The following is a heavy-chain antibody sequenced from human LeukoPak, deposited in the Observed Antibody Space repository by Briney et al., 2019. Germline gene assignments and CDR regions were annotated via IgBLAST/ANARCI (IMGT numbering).Heavy chain of an antibody. CDR3: ARQGLWFGESFDY. J-gene: IGHJ4*02. CDR2: IYYSGST. CDR1: GGSISSYY. D-gene: IGHD3-10*01. V-gene: IGHV4-59*08. Sequence: PSETLSLTCTVSGGSISSYYWSWIRQPPGKGLEWIGYIYYSGSTNYNPSRKSRVTISVDTSKNQFSLKQSSVTAADTAVYYCARQGLWFGESFDYWGQGTLVTVSS.